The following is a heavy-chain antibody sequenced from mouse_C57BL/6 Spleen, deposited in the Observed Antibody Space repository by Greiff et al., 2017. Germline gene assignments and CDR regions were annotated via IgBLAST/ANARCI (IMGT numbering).Heavy chain of an antibody. CDR1: GYTFTDYY. D-gene: IGHD1-1*01. J-gene: IGHJ4*01. V-gene: IGHV1-26*01. Sequence: EVQLQQSGPELVKPGASVKISCKASGYTFTDYYMNWVKQSHGKSLEWIGDINPNNGGTSYNQKFKGKATLTVDKSSSTAYMELRSLTSEDSAVYYCARPIYYYGSRSLMDYWGQGTSVTVSS. CDR3: ARPIYYYGSRSLMDY. CDR2: INPNNGGT.